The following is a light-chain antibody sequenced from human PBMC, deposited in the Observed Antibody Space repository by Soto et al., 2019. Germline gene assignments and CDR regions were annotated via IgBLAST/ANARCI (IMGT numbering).Light chain of an antibody. Sequence: DIQLTQSPSFLSASVGDRVTITCRASQGISSYLAWYQQKPGKAPKLLIYAASTLQSGVPSRFSGSGSGTEFTLTISSLQPEDFATYYCQQLNSYPRYIFGQGTKLEIK. V-gene: IGKV1-9*01. CDR2: AAS. J-gene: IGKJ2*01. CDR1: QGISSY. CDR3: QQLNSYPRYI.